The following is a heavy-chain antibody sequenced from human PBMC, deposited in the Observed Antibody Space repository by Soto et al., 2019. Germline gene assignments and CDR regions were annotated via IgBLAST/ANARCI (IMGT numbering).Heavy chain of an antibody. CDR2: IIPIFGTA. D-gene: IGHD1-26*01. CDR3: ARDGGRHSGGIDY. J-gene: IGHJ4*02. CDR1: GGTFSSYS. V-gene: IGHV1-69*01. Sequence: QVQLVQSGAEVKKPGSSVKVSCKASGGTFSSYSINWVRQAPGQGLEWMGEIIPIFGTANYAQKFQGRVTITADESRSTAYMELSSLRSEDTAVYYCARDGGRHSGGIDYWGKGNLVTVSS.